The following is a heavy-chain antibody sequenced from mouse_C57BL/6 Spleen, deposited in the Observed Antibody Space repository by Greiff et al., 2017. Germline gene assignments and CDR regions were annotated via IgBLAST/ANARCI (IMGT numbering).Heavy chain of an antibody. CDR1: GYTFTDYY. Sequence: EVQLQQSGPELVKPGASVKISCKASGYTFTDYYMNWVKQSHGKSLEWIGDINPNNGGTSYNQKFKGKATLTVDKSSSTAYMELRSLTSEDSAVYYCAREGKGSHYYAMDYWGQGTSVTVSS. CDR2: INPNNGGT. V-gene: IGHV1-26*01. CDR3: AREGKGSHYYAMDY. D-gene: IGHD1-3*01. J-gene: IGHJ4*01.